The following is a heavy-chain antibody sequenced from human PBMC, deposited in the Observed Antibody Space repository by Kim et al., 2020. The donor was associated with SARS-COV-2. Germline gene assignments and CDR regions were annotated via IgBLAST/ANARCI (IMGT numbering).Heavy chain of an antibody. CDR1: GFTFSSYG. J-gene: IGHJ6*03. D-gene: IGHD2-2*01. V-gene: IGHV3-33*01. CDR2: IWYDGSNK. CDR3: ARDGGIDPLRYQLLPYYYYYYMDV. Sequence: GGSLRLSCAASGFTFSSYGMHWVRQAPGKGLEWVAVIWYDGSNKYYADSVKGRFTISRDNSKNTLYLQMNSLRAEDTAVYYCARDGGIDPLRYQLLPYYYYYYMDVWGKGTTVTVSS.